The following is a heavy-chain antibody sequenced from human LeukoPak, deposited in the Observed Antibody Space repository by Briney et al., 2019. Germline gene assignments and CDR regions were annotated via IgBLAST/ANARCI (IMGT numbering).Heavy chain of an antibody. J-gene: IGHJ4*02. D-gene: IGHD6-13*01. CDR1: GFTLSDYG. Sequence: GGSLRLSCAASGFTLSDYGMHWVRQAPGKGLEWVAVIWYDGSNKYYADSVKGRFTISRDNSKNTLYLQMNSLRAEDTAVYYCAREAGYSSSWYNYWGQGTLVTVSS. CDR3: AREAGYSSSWYNY. V-gene: IGHV3-33*08. CDR2: IWYDGSNK.